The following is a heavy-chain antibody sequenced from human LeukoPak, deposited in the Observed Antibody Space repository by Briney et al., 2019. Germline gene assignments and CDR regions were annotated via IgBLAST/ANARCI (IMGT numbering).Heavy chain of an antibody. CDR1: GFTFSNYW. D-gene: IGHD4-17*01. Sequence: GGSLRLSCAASGFTFSNYWMHWVRQAPGKGLVWVSRIKSDGSTTTYVDSVKGRFTISRDNAKNTLYLQMNSLTAEDTAVYYCARDPLYGDADFDQWGQGTLVTVSS. CDR2: IKSDGSTT. J-gene: IGHJ4*02. CDR3: ARDPLYGDADFDQ. V-gene: IGHV3-74*01.